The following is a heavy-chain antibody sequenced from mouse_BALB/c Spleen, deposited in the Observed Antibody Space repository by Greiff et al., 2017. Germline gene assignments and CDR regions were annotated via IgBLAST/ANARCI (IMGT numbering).Heavy chain of an antibody. CDR2: INPSNGGT. Sequence: QVQLKQPGAELVKPGASVKLSCKASGYTFTSYYMYWVKQRPGQGLEWIGGINPSNGGTNFNEKFKSKATLTVDKSSSTAYMQLSSLTSEDSAVYYCTRWGTTVVAYYAMDYWGQGTSVTVSS. J-gene: IGHJ4*01. V-gene: IGHV1S81*02. CDR1: GYTFTSYY. CDR3: TRWGTTVVAYYAMDY. D-gene: IGHD1-1*01.